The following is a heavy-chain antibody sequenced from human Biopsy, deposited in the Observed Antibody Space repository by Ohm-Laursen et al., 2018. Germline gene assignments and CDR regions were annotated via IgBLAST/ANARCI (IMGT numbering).Heavy chain of an antibody. Sequence: SDTLSLTCTVSGGSISSGFYYWSWVRQPPGKGLEWIGHVYYSGTTNYNPSLKSRVTISVDTSKKQFSLKLRSVTAADTAVYYCARQVDFWSGYVDYWGQGTLVAVSS. CDR2: VYYSGTT. J-gene: IGHJ4*02. CDR3: ARQVDFWSGYVDY. V-gene: IGHV4-61*01. CDR1: GGSISSGFYY. D-gene: IGHD3-3*01.